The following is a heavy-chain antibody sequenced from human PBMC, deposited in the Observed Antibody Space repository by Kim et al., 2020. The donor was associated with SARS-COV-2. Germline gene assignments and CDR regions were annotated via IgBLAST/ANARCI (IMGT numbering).Heavy chain of an antibody. J-gene: IGHJ6*02. CDR1: GDSVSSSSAA. D-gene: IGHD4-17*01. Sequence: SQTLSLTCALSGDSVSSSSAAWNWIRQSPSSCLECLVWTYYRSKWFVDYAPSVRSRITINPDTSKNEFSLQLESVTPEDTAVYYCAVAVDYLHYGMDVWGQGTTVTVSS. V-gene: IGHV6-1*01. CDR3: AVAVDYLHYGMDV. CDR2: TYYRSKWFV.